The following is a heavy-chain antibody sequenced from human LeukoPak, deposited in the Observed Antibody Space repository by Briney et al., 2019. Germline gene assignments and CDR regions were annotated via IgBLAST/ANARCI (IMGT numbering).Heavy chain of an antibody. V-gene: IGHV3-74*01. J-gene: IGHJ4*02. CDR3: ARGNSFSYPD. Sequence: PGGSLRLSCAASGFTFTSFWMHWVRQAPGQGLVWVSRINNDGSGTSYADSVKGRFTISRDNAKNTLFLQMNSPRAEDTAVYYCARGNSFSYPDWGQGTLVTVSS. D-gene: IGHD3-16*02. CDR1: GFTFTSFW. CDR2: INNDGSGT.